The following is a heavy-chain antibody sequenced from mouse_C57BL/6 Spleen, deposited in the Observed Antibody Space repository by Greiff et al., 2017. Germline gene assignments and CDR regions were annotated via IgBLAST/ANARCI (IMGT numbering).Heavy chain of an antibody. V-gene: IGHV2-2*01. CDR3: ARSYYYGSSYYFDY. CDR1: GFSLTSYG. CDR2: IWSGGST. D-gene: IGHD1-1*01. J-gene: IGHJ2*01. Sequence: VKLQESGPGLVQPSQSLSITCTVSGFSLTSYGVHWVRQSPGKGLEWLGVIWSGGSTDYNAAFISRLSISKDNSKSQVFFKMNSLQADDTAIYYCARSYYYGSSYYFDYWGQGTTLTVSS.